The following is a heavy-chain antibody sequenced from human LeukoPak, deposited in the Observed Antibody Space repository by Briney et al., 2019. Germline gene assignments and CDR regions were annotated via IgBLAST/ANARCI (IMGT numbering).Heavy chain of an antibody. CDR2: ISSTGAKD. V-gene: IGHV3-11*04. D-gene: IGHD3-3*01. Sequence: PGGSLRLSCAASGFTFGDYYMSWIRQAPGKGLEWISYISSTGAKDYFADSVKGRFTISRDNAKNSLYLQMNSLRAEDTAVYYCARDQGPSFKYYDFWSGYYYFDYWGQGTLVTVSS. CDR1: GFTFGDYY. CDR3: ARDQGPSFKYYDFWSGYYYFDY. J-gene: IGHJ4*02.